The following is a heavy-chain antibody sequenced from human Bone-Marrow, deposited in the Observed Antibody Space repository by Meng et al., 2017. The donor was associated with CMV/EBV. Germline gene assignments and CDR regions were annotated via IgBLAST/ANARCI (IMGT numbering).Heavy chain of an antibody. CDR3: ARDGAYYYGSGSYHYYYYGMDV. Sequence: ASVKVSCKASGYTFTGYYMHWVRQAPGQGLEWMGWINPNSGGTNYAQKFQGRVTMTRDTPISTAYMELSRLRSDDTAVYYCARDGAYYYGSGSYHYYYYGMDVWGQGTTVTVSS. D-gene: IGHD3-10*01. J-gene: IGHJ6*02. V-gene: IGHV1-2*02. CDR2: INPNSGGT. CDR1: GYTFTGYY.